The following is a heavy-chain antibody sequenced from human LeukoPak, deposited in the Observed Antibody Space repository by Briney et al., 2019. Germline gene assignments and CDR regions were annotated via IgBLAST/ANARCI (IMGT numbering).Heavy chain of an antibody. J-gene: IGHJ3*01. D-gene: IGHD6-6*01. Sequence: GGSLRLSCAVSGCTFSGFWMSWSRQAPGKGLEWVASINSDGSEGYYADVVKGRFTISRDNAKNSLYLQINSLRAEDTAVYYCARSSYSSSSSVWGQGTMVTVSS. V-gene: IGHV3-7*03. CDR3: ARSSYSSSSSV. CDR2: INSDGSEG. CDR1: GCTFSGFW.